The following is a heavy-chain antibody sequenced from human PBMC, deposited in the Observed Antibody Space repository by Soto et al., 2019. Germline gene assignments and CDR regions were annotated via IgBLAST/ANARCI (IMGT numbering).Heavy chain of an antibody. D-gene: IGHD3-3*01. CDR2: ISSSGSTI. V-gene: IGHV3-11*01. CDR3: ARDSPSYDFWSGYQQRGDY. J-gene: IGHJ4*02. Sequence: HVKLVESGGGLVKPGGSLRLSCAASGFTFSDYYMSWIRQAPGKGLEWVTYISSSGSTIYYADSVKGRFTISRDNAKNSLYLQMNSLRAEDTAVYYCARDSPSYDFWSGYQQRGDYWGQGTLVTVSS. CDR1: GFTFSDYY.